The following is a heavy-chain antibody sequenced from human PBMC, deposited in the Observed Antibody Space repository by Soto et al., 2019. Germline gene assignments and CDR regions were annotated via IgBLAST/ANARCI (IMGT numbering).Heavy chain of an antibody. CDR3: AREGLAASEVYYFDY. CDR1: GFTFSSYG. J-gene: IGHJ4*02. Sequence: QVQLVESGGGVVQPGRSLRLSCAASGFTFSSYGMHWVRQAPGKGLEWVAVIWYDGSTKYYADSVKGRFTISRDNSKNTVYLQMNSLRAEDTAVYYCAREGLAASEVYYFDYWGQGTLVTVSS. D-gene: IGHD6-6*01. CDR2: IWYDGSTK. V-gene: IGHV3-33*01.